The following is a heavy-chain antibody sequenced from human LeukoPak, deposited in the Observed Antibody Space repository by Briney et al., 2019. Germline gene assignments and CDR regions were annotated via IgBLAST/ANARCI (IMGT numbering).Heavy chain of an antibody. Sequence: GGSLRLSCAASGFTFSSYWMHWVHQAPGKGLVWVSRINSDGSSTSYADSVKGRFTISRDNAKNTLYLQMNSLRAEDTAVYYCARVPAQHIVVVTHDAFDIWGQGTMVTVSS. CDR3: ARVPAQHIVVVTHDAFDI. V-gene: IGHV3-74*01. D-gene: IGHD2-21*02. CDR2: INSDGSST. CDR1: GFTFSSYW. J-gene: IGHJ3*02.